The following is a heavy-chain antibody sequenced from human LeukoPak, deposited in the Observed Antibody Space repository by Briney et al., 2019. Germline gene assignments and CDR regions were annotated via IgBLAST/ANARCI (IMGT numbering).Heavy chain of an antibody. CDR2: ISWNSGSI. D-gene: IGHD3-10*01. V-gene: IGHV3-9*03. Sequence: GGSLRLPCAASGFTFDDYAMHWVRQAPGKGLEWVSGISWNSGSIGYADSVKGRFTISRDNAKNSLYLQMNSLRAEDMALYYCAKAGKDGSGSYYDIWGQGTLVTVSS. CDR3: AKAGKDGSGSYYDI. CDR1: GFTFDDYA. J-gene: IGHJ4*02.